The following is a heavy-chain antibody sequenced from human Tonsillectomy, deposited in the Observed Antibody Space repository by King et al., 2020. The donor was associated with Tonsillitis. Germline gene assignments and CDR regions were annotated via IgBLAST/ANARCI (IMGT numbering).Heavy chain of an antibody. V-gene: IGHV3-73*01. D-gene: IGHD1-26*01. CDR2: IRSKPNNYAI. Sequence: VQLVESGGGLVQPGGSLKLSCAASGFTFTGSTMHWVRQASGKGLEWLGRIRSKPNNYAIAYAASVKGRFTISRDDSKNTAYLQMNSLKTEDTAVYYCTRGSGSYYGDYWGQGTLVTVSS. J-gene: IGHJ4*02. CDR1: GFTFTGST. CDR3: TRGSGSYYGDY.